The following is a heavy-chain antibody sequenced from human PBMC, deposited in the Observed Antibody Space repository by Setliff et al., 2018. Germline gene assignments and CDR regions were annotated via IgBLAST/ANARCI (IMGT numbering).Heavy chain of an antibody. J-gene: IGHJ6*02. CDR2: IYHSGSS. CDR3: AKEHVVISFVTNTHHHYGMDV. CDR1: GGSISSRSYY. V-gene: IGHV4-39*02. D-gene: IGHD2-8*01. Sequence: PSETLSLTCTVSGGSISSRSYYWGWIRQPPGKGLEWIGSIYHSGSSYYNPSLRSRVSISADTSMNHFSLRMTSVSAADTAVYYCAKEHVVISFVTNTHHHYGMDVWGQGATVTVS.